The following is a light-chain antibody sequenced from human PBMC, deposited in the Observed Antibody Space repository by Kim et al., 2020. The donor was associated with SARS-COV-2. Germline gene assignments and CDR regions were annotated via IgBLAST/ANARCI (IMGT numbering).Light chain of an antibody. CDR1: KLGDKY. J-gene: IGLJ1*01. Sequence: SPGQTASITCSGYKLGDKYVSWYQQKPGKSPVVVIYQDNQRPSGIPERFSGSNSGNTATLTISGTQAMDEADYYCQAWDSSTHNYVFGAGTKATVL. CDR3: QAWDSSTHNYV. V-gene: IGLV3-1*01. CDR2: QDN.